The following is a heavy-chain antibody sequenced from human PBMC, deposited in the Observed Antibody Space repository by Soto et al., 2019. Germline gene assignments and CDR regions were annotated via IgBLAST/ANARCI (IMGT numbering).Heavy chain of an antibody. CDR1: GGSFRGYY. Sequence: SETLSLTCAVYGGSFRGYYSSWIRQPPGMGLEWIGEINHSGSTNYNPSPKSRVTIAVEPSANQFSLKLSSVTAADAAVDYCARGRSSYYLGYRGQGTLVTVSS. CDR3: ARGRSSYYLGY. CDR2: INHSGST. J-gene: IGHJ4*02. V-gene: IGHV4-34*01.